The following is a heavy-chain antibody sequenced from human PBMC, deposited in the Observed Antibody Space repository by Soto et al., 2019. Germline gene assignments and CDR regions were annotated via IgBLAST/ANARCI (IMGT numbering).Heavy chain of an antibody. Sequence: SETLSLTCAVYGGSFSGYYWSWIRQPPGKGLEWIGEINHSGSTNYNPSLKSRVTISVDTSKNQFSLKLSSVTAADTAVYYCARGGGIAARPSHFDYWGQGTLVTVSS. CDR1: GGSFSGYY. CDR2: INHSGST. J-gene: IGHJ4*02. CDR3: ARGGGIAARPSHFDY. D-gene: IGHD6-6*01. V-gene: IGHV4-34*01.